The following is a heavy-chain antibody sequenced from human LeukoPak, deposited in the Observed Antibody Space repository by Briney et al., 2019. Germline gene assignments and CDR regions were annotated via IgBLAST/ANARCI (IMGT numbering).Heavy chain of an antibody. CDR2: INSDGSST. V-gene: IGHV3-74*01. D-gene: IGHD3-16*01. CDR3: ARGIMITFGGSLDY. J-gene: IGHJ4*02. CDR1: GFTSSSYW. Sequence: PGGSLRLSCAASGFTSSSYWMHWVRQAPGKGLVWVSRINSDGSSTSYADSVKGRFTISRDNAKNTLYLQMNSLRAEDTAVYYCARGIMITFGGSLDYWGQGTLVTVSS.